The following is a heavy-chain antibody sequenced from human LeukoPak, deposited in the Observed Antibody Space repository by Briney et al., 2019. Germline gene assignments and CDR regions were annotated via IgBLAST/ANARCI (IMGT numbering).Heavy chain of an antibody. CDR2: ISGSGGST. CDR1: GFTFSSYG. J-gene: IGHJ4*02. D-gene: IGHD3-22*01. Sequence: GGSLRLSCAASGFTFSSYGMSWVRQAPGKGLEWVSAISGSGGSTYYADSVKGRFTISRDNSKNTLYLQMNSLRAEDTAVYYCAKDQYRAGSGYYSLPDYWGQGTLVTVSS. V-gene: IGHV3-23*01. CDR3: AKDQYRAGSGYYSLPDY.